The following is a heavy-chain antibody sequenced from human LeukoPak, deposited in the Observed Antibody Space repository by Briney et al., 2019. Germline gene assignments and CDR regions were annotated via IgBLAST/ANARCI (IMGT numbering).Heavy chain of an antibody. V-gene: IGHV1-2*02. CDR3: ARDSSSWDQNWFDP. J-gene: IGHJ5*02. D-gene: IGHD6-13*01. Sequence: ASVKVSCKASGYTFTGYYMHWVRQAPGQGLEWMGWINPNSGGTNYAQKFQGRVTMTRDTSISTAYMELSRLRSDDTAVYYCARDSSSWDQNWFDPLGPGNPGHRLL. CDR1: GYTFTGYY. CDR2: INPNSGGT.